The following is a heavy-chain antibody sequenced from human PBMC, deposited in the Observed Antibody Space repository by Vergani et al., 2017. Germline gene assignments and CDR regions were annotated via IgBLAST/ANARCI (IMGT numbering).Heavy chain of an antibody. D-gene: IGHD3-10*01. CDR3: ARGKVRGVISDY. J-gene: IGHJ4*02. Sequence: QVQLQQWGAGLLKPSETLSLTCAVYGGSFSGYYWSWIRQPPGKGLEWIGEINHSGSTNYNPSLKSRVTISVDTSKNQFSLKLGSVTAADTAVYYCARGKVRGVISDYWGQGTLVTVSS. V-gene: IGHV4-34*01. CDR1: GGSFSGYY. CDR2: INHSGST.